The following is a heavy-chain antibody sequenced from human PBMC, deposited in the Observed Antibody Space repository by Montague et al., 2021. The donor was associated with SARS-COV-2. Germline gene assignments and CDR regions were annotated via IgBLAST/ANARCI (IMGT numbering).Heavy chain of an antibody. CDR2: VHYSGRP. V-gene: IGHV4-39*01. D-gene: IGHD1-1*01. Sequence: SETLSLTCTVSGDSISSSSYNWGWIRQPPGKGLEWIGSVHYSGRPYYNPSLKSRVTIYVDTSKNRLSLKLSSVTAADTAVYYCTRHVHMTWPEPSPGFDYGGQGTLVTVSS. J-gene: IGHJ4*02. CDR3: TRHVHMTWPEPSPGFDY. CDR1: GDSISSSSYN.